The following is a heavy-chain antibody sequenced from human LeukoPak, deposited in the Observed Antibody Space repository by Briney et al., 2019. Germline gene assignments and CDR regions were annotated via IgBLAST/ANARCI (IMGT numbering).Heavy chain of an antibody. Sequence: PGGSLRLSCAASGFAFSSYWMSWVRQAPGKGLDWVANIKEDGSEKYYVDSVKGRFTISRDNAKNSLYLQMDSLRAEDTAVYYCARDMITFGGVIELFDYWGQGTLVTVSS. V-gene: IGHV3-7*01. J-gene: IGHJ4*02. CDR3: ARDMITFGGVIELFDY. CDR1: GFAFSSYW. D-gene: IGHD3-16*02. CDR2: IKEDGSEK.